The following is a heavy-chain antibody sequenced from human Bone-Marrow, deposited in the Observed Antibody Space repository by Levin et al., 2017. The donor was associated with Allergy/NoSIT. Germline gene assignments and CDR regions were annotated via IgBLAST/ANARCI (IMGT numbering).Heavy chain of an antibody. CDR2: ISYDGSNK. CDR3: ARDGYSGYDSLFDY. D-gene: IGHD5-12*01. Sequence: GGSLRLSCAASGFTFSSYAMHWVRQAPGKGLEWVAVISYDGSNKYYADSVKGRFTISRDNSKNTLYLQMNSLRAEDTAVYYCARDGYSGYDSLFDYWGQGTLVTVAS. V-gene: IGHV3-30-3*01. J-gene: IGHJ4*02. CDR1: GFTFSSYA.